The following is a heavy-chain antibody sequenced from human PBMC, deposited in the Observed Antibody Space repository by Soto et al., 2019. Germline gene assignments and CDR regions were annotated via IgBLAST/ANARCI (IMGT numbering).Heavy chain of an antibody. CDR2: IWYDGSNK. V-gene: IGHV3-33*01. CDR1: GFTFSSYG. CDR3: AREGQLELYYFDY. J-gene: IGHJ4*02. D-gene: IGHD1-1*01. Sequence: GGSLRLSCAASGFTFSSYGMHWVRQAPGKGLEWVAVIWYDGSNKYYADSVKGRFTISRDNSKNTLYLQINSLRAEDTAVYYCAREGQLELYYFDYWGQGTLVTVSS.